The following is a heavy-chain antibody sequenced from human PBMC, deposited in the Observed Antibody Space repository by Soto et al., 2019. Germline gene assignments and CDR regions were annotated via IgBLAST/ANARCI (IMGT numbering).Heavy chain of an antibody. Sequence: QVQLVQSGGEVKKPGASVKVSCKTSGYSFTTYGISWVRQAPGQGLEWMGWISAYNGNTNYAQKLQDRVTMTTDTSTSTAYMELRSLRSDDTAVYYCAREGPAPSYSYGMDVWGQGSTVTVSS. V-gene: IGHV1-18*01. CDR2: ISAYNGNT. CDR3: AREGPAPSYSYGMDV. J-gene: IGHJ6*02. CDR1: GYSFTTYG.